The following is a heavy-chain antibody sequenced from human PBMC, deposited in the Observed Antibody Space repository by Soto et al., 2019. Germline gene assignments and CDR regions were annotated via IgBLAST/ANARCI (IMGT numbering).Heavy chain of an antibody. CDR3: ARVKGDSSGWTLPFGY. Sequence: GASVKVSCKASGYTFTTYYMHWVRQAPGQGLEWMGIINPSGGSTRYAQKFQGRVTMTRDTSTSTVYMELSSLRSEDTAVYYCARVKGDSSGWTLPFGYWGQGTLVTVSS. CDR1: GYTFTTYY. D-gene: IGHD6-19*01. CDR2: INPSGGST. V-gene: IGHV1-46*01. J-gene: IGHJ4*02.